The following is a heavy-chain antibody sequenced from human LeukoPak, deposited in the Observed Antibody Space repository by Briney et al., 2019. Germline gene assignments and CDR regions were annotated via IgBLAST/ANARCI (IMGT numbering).Heavy chain of an antibody. V-gene: IGHV1-46*01. J-gene: IGHJ6*03. CDR1: GYTFTSYA. CDR3: ARAFTPHYCSSTSCYGFAKRYYMDV. Sequence: ASVKVSCKASGYTFTSYAMNWVRQAPGQGLEWMGIINPSGGSTSYAQKFQGRVTMTRDMSTSTVYMELSSLRSEDTAVYYCARAFTPHYCSSTSCYGFAKRYYMDVWGKGTTVTVSS. D-gene: IGHD2-2*01. CDR2: INPSGGST.